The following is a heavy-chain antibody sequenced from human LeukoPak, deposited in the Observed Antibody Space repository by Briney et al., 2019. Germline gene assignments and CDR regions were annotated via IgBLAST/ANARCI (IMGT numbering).Heavy chain of an antibody. CDR1: GFTFSSYG. J-gene: IGHJ4*02. CDR2: ISSDGSNK. D-gene: IGHD3-9*01. CDR3: ANGLPYFEPRTEFDY. Sequence: GGSLRLSCAASGFTFSSYGMHWVRQAPGRGLEWVAVISSDGSNKYYADSVKGRFTISRDNSKNTLYLQVNSLRAEDTAVYFCANGLPYFEPRTEFDYWGQGTLVTVSS. V-gene: IGHV3-30*18.